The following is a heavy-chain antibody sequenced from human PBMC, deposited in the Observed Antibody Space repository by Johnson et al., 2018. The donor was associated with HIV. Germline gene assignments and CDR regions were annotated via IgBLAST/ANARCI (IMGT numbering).Heavy chain of an antibody. CDR3: AQDGTLRAFDI. J-gene: IGHJ3*02. V-gene: IGHV3-15*01. Sequence: VQLVESGGGVVQPGRSLRLSCAASGFTFSNAWMNWVRQDPGKGLEWVGRTKSKSDGGTTDYAAPVIGRFTISRDDSKNTLYLQMNSLKTEDTAVYYCAQDGTLRAFDIWGQGTMVTVSS. CDR1: GFTFSNAW. CDR2: TKSKSDGGTT.